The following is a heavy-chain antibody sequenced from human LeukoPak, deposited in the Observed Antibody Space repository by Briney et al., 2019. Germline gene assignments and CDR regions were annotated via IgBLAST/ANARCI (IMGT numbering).Heavy chain of an antibody. CDR1: GGSISSYY. CDR2: IYYSGST. Sequence: PSETLSLTCTVSGGSISSYYWSWIRQPPGKGLEWIGYIYYSGSTNYNPSLKSRVTISVDTSKNQFSLKLSSVTAADTAVYYCARGHEVTAKAFDIWGQGTMVTVSS. CDR3: ARGHEVTAKAFDI. J-gene: IGHJ3*02. D-gene: IGHD2-21*02. V-gene: IGHV4-59*12.